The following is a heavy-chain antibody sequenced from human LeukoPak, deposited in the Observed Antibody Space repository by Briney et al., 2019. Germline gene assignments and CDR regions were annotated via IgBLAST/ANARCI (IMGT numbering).Heavy chain of an antibody. V-gene: IGHV4-39*01. CDR1: VGSISSRDAY. D-gene: IGHD5-18*01. Sequence: SETLSLTCTVSVGSISSRDAYWGWIRQPPGKGPEWVGTIYYTGSSYYNSSLKSRVTFSVDTSKNQISLTLKSVTAADTAVYYCGRLGTYGYSCGYVDYWGQGALVTVSS. J-gene: IGHJ4*02. CDR3: GRLGTYGYSCGYVDY. CDR2: IYYTGSS.